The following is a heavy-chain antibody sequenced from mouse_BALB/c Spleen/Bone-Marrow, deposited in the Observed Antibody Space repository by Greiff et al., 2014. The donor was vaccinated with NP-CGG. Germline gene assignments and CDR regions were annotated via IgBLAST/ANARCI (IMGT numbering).Heavy chain of an antibody. V-gene: IGHV1-37*01. CDR3: GRGGTVVTKGSTYWYFDL. CDR2: INPYNGES. CDR1: GYSFSGYF. J-gene: IGHJ1*01. Sequence: EVQLVESGPDLVKPGASVKISCKASGYSFSGYFMNWVKQSHGKSLEWIGRINPYNGESFYNQKFKDKATLTVDKSSTTAHMDLLSLTSEDSAVYYCGRGGTVVTKGSTYWYFDLWGAGTTVTVS. D-gene: IGHD1-1*01.